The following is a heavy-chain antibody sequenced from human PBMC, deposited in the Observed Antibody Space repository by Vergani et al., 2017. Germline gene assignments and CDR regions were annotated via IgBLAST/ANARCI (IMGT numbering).Heavy chain of an antibody. J-gene: IGHJ4*02. D-gene: IGHD3-10*01. CDR3: VREAGACGEEGDG. CDR2: IYTSGST. Sequence: QVNQNETNKGMVKPSQTLSLTCTVSGGSISSGSYYWSWIRQPAGKGPEWIGRIYTSGSTDYNPSLKSRVTISVDTSKNQFSLKLSSVTAADTAVYYCVREAGACGEEGDGWGQGTLVTVSS. V-gene: IGHV4-61*02. CDR1: GGSISSGSYY.